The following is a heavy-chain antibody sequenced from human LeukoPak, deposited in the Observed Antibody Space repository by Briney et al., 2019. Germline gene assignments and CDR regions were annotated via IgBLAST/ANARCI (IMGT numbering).Heavy chain of an antibody. Sequence: SETLSLTCTVSGGSISSSSYYWGWIRQPPGKGLEWIGSFYYSGSTYYNPSLKSRVTISVDTSKNQFSLKLSSVTAADTAVYYCARERKGVVTHDNWFDPWGQGTLVTVSS. V-gene: IGHV4-39*07. CDR3: ARERKGVVTHDNWFDP. D-gene: IGHD4-23*01. CDR1: GGSISSSSYY. CDR2: FYYSGST. J-gene: IGHJ5*02.